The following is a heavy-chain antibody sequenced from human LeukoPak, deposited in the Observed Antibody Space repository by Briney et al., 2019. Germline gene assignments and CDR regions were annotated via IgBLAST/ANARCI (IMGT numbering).Heavy chain of an antibody. Sequence: GGSLRLSCAASGFTFSSYWMHWVRQAPGKGLVWVSRINSDGSSTSYADSVKGRFTISRDNAKNTLYLQMNSLGAEDTAVYYCARIGPGIAAAGVGFDYWGQGTLVTVSS. CDR2: INSDGSST. CDR1: GFTFSSYW. V-gene: IGHV3-74*01. J-gene: IGHJ4*02. CDR3: ARIGPGIAAAGVGFDY. D-gene: IGHD6-13*01.